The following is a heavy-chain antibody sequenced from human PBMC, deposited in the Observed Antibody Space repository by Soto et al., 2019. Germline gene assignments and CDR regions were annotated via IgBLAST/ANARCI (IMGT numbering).Heavy chain of an antibody. Sequence: GGSLRLSCAASGFMFSNHGMHCVRQAPGKGLEWVAVIWSDGNNRYYADSVKGRFTISGDNSKNTVYLQMNSLRAEDTAVYYCVRSIAARLNWFDPWGQGTLVTVSS. CDR2: IWSDGNNR. J-gene: IGHJ5*02. V-gene: IGHV3-33*01. CDR3: VRSIAARLNWFDP. D-gene: IGHD6-6*01. CDR1: GFMFSNHG.